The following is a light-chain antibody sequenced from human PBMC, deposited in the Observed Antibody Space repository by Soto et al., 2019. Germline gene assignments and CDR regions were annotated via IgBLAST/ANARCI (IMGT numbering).Light chain of an antibody. CDR2: GAS. Sequence: EIVLTQSPGPLSMSPGESVTLSCRARQSLSSSSLPGHQQKPGHAPTLLISGASSRAADIPDRFSGSGSETDFTLPINRPEPEDFAVYYCQQYDRSPRTFGHGTKVDIK. J-gene: IGKJ1*01. CDR1: QSLSSSS. V-gene: IGKV3-20*01. CDR3: QQYDRSPRT.